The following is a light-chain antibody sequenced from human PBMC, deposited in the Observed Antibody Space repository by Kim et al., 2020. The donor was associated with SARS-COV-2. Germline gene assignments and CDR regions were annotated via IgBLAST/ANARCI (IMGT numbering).Light chain of an antibody. V-gene: IGKV4-1*01. CDR3: QQYHSSPYT. CDR2: WAS. Sequence: DIVMTQSPDSLAVSLGERATINCKSSQNLIYRSNPENYLAWYQQKPGQPPKLLIYWASTRGSGVPDRFSGSESGTDFTLTINNLQAEDVAVYYCQQYHSSPYTFGQGTKLEI. CDR1: QNLIYRSNPENY. J-gene: IGKJ2*01.